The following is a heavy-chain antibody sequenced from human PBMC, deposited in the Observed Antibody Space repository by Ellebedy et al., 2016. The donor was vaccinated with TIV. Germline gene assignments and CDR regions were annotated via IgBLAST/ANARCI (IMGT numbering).Heavy chain of an antibody. CDR3: MRGSGKDGRDWFDP. V-gene: IGHV1-8*01. CDR2: MNANTGNT. Sequence: AASVKVSCKASGYTFINNDINWVRQATGQGLEWMGWMNANTGNTGYARKFQGRVTMTRDTSIRTAYMELSSLRSEDTAVYYCMRGSGKDGRDWFDPWGQGTPVTVSS. J-gene: IGHJ5*02. CDR1: GYTFINND. D-gene: IGHD3-10*02.